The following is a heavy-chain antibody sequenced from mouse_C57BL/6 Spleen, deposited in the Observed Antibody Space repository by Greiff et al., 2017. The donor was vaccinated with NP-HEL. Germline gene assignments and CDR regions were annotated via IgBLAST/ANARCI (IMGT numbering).Heavy chain of an antibody. Sequence: EVQLQQSGPELVKPGASVKISCKASGYSFTGYYMNWVKQSPEKSLEWIGEINPSTGGTTYNQKFKAKATLTVDKSSSTAYMQLKSLTSDDSAVYYCARSGGYYGYFDVWGTGTTVTVSS. D-gene: IGHD1-1*02. CDR2: INPSTGGT. V-gene: IGHV1-42*01. CDR3: ARSGGYYGYFDV. J-gene: IGHJ1*03. CDR1: GYSFTGYY.